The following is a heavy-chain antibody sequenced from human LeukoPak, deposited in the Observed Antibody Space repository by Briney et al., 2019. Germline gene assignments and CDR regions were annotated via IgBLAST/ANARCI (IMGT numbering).Heavy chain of an antibody. CDR2: ISSSGSTI. J-gene: IGHJ3*02. Sequence: GGSLRLSCAASRFTFSGYEMNWVRQAPGKGLEWVSYISSSGSTIYYADSVKVRFTISRDKAKNSLYLKINSLRAEDTAVYYCARDPSSGWHNDAFDIWGQGTMVTVSS. V-gene: IGHV3-48*03. CDR3: ARDPSSGWHNDAFDI. D-gene: IGHD6-19*01. CDR1: RFTFSGYE.